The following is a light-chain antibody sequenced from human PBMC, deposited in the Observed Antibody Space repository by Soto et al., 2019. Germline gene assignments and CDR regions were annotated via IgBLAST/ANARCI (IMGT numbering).Light chain of an antibody. V-gene: IGLV1-44*01. CDR3: AAWDDSLNGFYV. CDR2: SNN. Sequence: QSVLTQPPSASGTPGQRVTISCSGGSSNIGSNPVNWYQQLPGTAPKLLIYSNNQRPSGVPDRFSGSKSGTSASLAISGLQSEDEADYYCAAWDDSLNGFYVFGTGTKVTVL. CDR1: SSNIGSNP. J-gene: IGLJ1*01.